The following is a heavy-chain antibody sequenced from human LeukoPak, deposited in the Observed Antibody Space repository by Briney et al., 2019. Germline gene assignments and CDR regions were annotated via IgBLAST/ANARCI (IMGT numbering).Heavy chain of an antibody. Sequence: GGSLRLSCAASGFTFDDYAMHWVRQAPGKGLEWVSGISWNSGSIGYADSVKGRFTISRDNSKNTLYLQMNSLRAEDTAVYYCARGPIQLWYGGFDYWGQGTLVTVSS. V-gene: IGHV3-9*01. CDR3: ARGPIQLWYGGFDY. D-gene: IGHD5-18*01. CDR1: GFTFDDYA. J-gene: IGHJ4*02. CDR2: ISWNSGSI.